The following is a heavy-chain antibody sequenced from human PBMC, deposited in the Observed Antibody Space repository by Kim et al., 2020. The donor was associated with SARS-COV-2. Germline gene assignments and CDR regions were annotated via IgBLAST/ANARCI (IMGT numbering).Heavy chain of an antibody. V-gene: IGHV3-72*01. D-gene: IGHD3-16*02. Sequence: GGSLRLSCAASGFTFSDHYMDWVRQAPGKGLEWVGRIRNKANSYTTENAASVKGRFTISRDDSKNSLYLQMNSLKTEDTAVYYCARGYRAFDIWGQGTMVTVSS. CDR1: GFTFSDHY. J-gene: IGHJ3*02. CDR3: ARGYRAFDI. CDR2: IRNKANSYTT.